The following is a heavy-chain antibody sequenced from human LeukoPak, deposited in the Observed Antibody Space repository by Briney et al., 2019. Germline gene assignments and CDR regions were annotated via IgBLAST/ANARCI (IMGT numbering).Heavy chain of an antibody. CDR3: ARHGGLVRGAYDAFDV. CDR1: GGSISGYY. D-gene: IGHD3-10*01. J-gene: IGHJ3*01. V-gene: IGHV4-59*08. Sequence: SETLSLTCTVSGGSISGYYWSWIRQPPGKGLEWIGYIYYSGSTNYNPSLKSRVTISVDTSKNQFSLKLTSVTAADTAVYYCARHGGLVRGAYDAFDVWGQGTMVTVSS. CDR2: IYYSGST.